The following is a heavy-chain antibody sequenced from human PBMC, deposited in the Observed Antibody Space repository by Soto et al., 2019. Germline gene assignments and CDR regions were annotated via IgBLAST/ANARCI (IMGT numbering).Heavy chain of an antibody. CDR1: GFTFSSYG. D-gene: IGHD2-2*01. J-gene: IGHJ5*02. Sequence: GGSLRLSCAASGFTFSSYGMHWVRQAPGKGLEWVAVISYDGSNKYYADSVKGRFTISRDNSKNTLYLQMNSLRAEDTAVYYCAKDFSISQYQLLSHRFDPWGQGTLVTVSS. CDR3: AKDFSISQYQLLSHRFDP. V-gene: IGHV3-30*18. CDR2: ISYDGSNK.